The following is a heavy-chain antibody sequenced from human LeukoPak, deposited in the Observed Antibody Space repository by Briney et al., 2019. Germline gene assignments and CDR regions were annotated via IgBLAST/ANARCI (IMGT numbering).Heavy chain of an antibody. J-gene: IGHJ4*02. D-gene: IGHD7-27*01. CDR2: IYYSGST. CDR1: GGSFSSYY. Sequence: SETLSLTCAVYGGSFSSYYWSWIRQPPGKGLEWIGYIYYSGSTNYNPSLKSRVTISVDTSKNQFSLKLSSVTAADTAVYYCARDRSLTGAPGFDYWGQGTLVTVSS. CDR3: ARDRSLTGAPGFDY. V-gene: IGHV4-59*01.